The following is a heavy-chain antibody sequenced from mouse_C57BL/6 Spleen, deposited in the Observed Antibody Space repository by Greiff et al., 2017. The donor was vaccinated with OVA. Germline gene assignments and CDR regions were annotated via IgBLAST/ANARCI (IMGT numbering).Heavy chain of an antibody. J-gene: IGHJ4*01. CDR3: ARDYYYGKDYAMDY. Sequence: VHVKQSGAELVRPGSSVKMSCKTSGYTFTSYGINWVKQRPGQGLEWIGYIYIGNGYTEYNEKFKGKATLTSDTSSSTAYMQLNSLTSEDSAIYFCARDYYYGKDYAMDYWGQGTSVTVSS. CDR2: IYIGNGYT. CDR1: GYTFTSYG. D-gene: IGHD1-1*01. V-gene: IGHV1-58*01.